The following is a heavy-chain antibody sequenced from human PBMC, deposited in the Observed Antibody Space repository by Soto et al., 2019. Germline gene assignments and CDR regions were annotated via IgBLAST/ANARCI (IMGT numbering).Heavy chain of an antibody. CDR2: ISGTGIPT. CDR3: AKSFCSSTSCFFLWVDP. D-gene: IGHD2-2*01. V-gene: IGHV3-23*01. Sequence: GGSLRLSCAASGFDFSSYAMSWVRQVPGKGLECISLISGTGIPTLYAESVKGRFSVSRDNSKDTLFLEMNNLGVDDTAMYYCAKSFCSSTSCFFLWVDPWGPGTLVTVSS. CDR1: GFDFSSYA. J-gene: IGHJ5*02.